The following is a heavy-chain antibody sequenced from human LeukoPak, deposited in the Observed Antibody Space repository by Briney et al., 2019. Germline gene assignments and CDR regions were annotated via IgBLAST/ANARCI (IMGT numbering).Heavy chain of an antibody. J-gene: IGHJ4*02. CDR3: ARDGGYYFDY. Sequence: SETLSLTCTVSGGSITSGDYYLSWIRQPPGKGLEWIGYIYYSGSTYYNPSLKSRVTISVDTSKHQSSLKLSSVTAADTAVYYCARDGGYYFDYWGQGTLVTVSS. CDR2: IYYSGST. V-gene: IGHV4-30-4*08. D-gene: IGHD3-16*01. CDR1: GGSITSGDYY.